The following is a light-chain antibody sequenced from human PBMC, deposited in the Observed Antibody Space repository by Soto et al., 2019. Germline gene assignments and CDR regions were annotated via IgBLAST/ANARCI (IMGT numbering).Light chain of an antibody. CDR1: SSDVGGYNY. J-gene: IGLJ1*01. CDR2: EVS. CDR3: TSYAGSNNRGV. V-gene: IGLV2-8*01. Sequence: QSALTQPTSASGSPGQSVTISCTGTSSDVGGYNYISWYQHHPGKAPKLMIYEVSQRPSGVPDRFSGSKSGNTASLTVSGLQAGDEADYYCTSYAGSNNRGVFGSGTKLTVL.